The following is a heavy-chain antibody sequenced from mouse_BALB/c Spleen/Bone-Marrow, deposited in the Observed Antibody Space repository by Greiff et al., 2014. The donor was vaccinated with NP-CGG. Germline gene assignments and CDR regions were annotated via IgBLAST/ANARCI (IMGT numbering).Heavy chain of an antibody. CDR3: TSEGYYGSSYVDY. J-gene: IGHJ2*01. V-gene: IGHV1-69*02. CDR1: GYTFTSYW. D-gene: IGHD1-1*01. Sequence: QVQLQQSGAELVRPGASVKLSCKASGYTFTSYWINWVKQRPGQGLEWIGNIYPSDSYTNYNQKFKDKATLTVDKSSSTAYMQLSSPTSEDSAVYYCTSEGYYGSSYVDYWGQGTTLTVSS. CDR2: IYPSDSYT.